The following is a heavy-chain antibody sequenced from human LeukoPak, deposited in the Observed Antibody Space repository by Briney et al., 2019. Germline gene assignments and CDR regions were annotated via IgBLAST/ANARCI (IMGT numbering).Heavy chain of an antibody. V-gene: IGHV3-21*01. CDR2: ISSSSAYI. Sequence: PGGSLRLSCAASGFSFSTYSMNWVRQAPGKGLEWVSSISSSSAYIYYADSVKGRFIISRDNAENSLYMQLNSLRAEDTAVYYWARDWNYYYMGVWGKGTTVTVSS. CDR3: ARDWNYYYMGV. D-gene: IGHD1-1*01. CDR1: GFSFSTYS. J-gene: IGHJ6*03.